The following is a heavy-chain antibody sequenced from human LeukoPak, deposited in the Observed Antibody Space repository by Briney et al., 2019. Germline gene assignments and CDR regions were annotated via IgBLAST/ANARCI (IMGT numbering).Heavy chain of an antibody. D-gene: IGHD1-26*01. CDR1: GFTSSNSA. CDR3: ARGLDGSHWSCGY. CDR2: IWTVGSNK. V-gene: IGHV3-33*01. J-gene: IGHJ4*02. Sequence: GGSLRPSCAASGFTSSNSAMHWVRQAPGRGLEWVALIWTVGSNKYYADSVKGRFTVARDNSKSTLALQMSSMRAEDTAVYYCARGLDGSHWSCGYWGEGTLVPVSS.